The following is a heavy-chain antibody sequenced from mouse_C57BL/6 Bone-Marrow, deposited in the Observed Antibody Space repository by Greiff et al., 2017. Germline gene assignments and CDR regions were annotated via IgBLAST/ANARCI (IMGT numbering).Heavy chain of an antibody. CDR3: ARDGYYVLWFAY. J-gene: IGHJ3*01. Sequence: QVQLQQSGPGLVQPSQSLSITCTVSGFSLTSYGVHWVRQSPGKGLEWLGVIWSGGSTDYNAAFISRLSISKDNSTSQVFFKMNSLQADDTAIYYCARDGYYVLWFAYWGQGTLVTVSA. D-gene: IGHD2-3*01. V-gene: IGHV2-2*01. CDR2: IWSGGST. CDR1: GFSLTSYG.